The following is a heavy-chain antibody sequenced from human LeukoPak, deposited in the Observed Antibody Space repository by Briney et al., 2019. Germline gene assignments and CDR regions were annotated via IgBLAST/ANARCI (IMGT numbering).Heavy chain of an antibody. CDR3: AGMIYSSGYYVFDY. Sequence: PSETLSLTCTVSGGSISSYYWTWIRQPPGKGLEWIGYIYYSGSTNYNPSLMGRVTLSVDTSKNQFSLKLSSVTAADTAVYYCAGMIYSSGYYVFDYWGQGTLVSVSS. CDR2: IYYSGST. V-gene: IGHV4-59*01. CDR1: GGSISSYY. D-gene: IGHD3-22*01. J-gene: IGHJ4*02.